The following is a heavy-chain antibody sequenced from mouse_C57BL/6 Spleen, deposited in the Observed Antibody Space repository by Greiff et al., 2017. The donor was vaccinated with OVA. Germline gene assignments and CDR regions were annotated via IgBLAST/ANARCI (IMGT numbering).Heavy chain of an antibody. CDR3: AIGDYDVPVAY. CDR1: GYTFTSYW. CDR2: IHPSDSDT. J-gene: IGHJ3*01. Sequence: VQLQQPGAELVKPGASVKVSCKASGYTFTSYWMHWVKQRPGQGLEWIGRIHPSDSDTNYNQKFKGKATLTVDKSSSTAYMQLRSLTSEDSAVYYCAIGDYDVPVAYWGQGTLVTVSA. V-gene: IGHV1-74*01. D-gene: IGHD2-4*01.